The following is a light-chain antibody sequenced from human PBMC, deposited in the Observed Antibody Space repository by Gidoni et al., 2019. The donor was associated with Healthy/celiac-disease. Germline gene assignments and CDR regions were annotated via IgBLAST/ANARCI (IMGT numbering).Light chain of an antibody. V-gene: IGKV2D-29*02. CDR1: QSLLHSDGKTY. CDR3: MQSIQPSIT. J-gene: IGKJ5*01. CDR2: DVS. Sequence: DIVMTQTPLSLSVTPGQPSSISCKSSQSLLHSDGKTYVYWYLQKPGQSPQLLIYDVSNRFSGVPDRFSGSGSGTDFTLKISRVEAEDVGVYYCMQSIQPSITFGQGTRLEIK.